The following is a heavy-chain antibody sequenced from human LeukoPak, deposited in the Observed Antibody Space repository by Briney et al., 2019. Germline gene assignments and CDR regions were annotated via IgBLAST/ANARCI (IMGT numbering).Heavy chain of an antibody. CDR2: IKQDGSET. V-gene: IGHV3-7*01. J-gene: IGHJ3*02. D-gene: IGHD6-19*01. CDR1: GFTFSSYW. Sequence: GGSLRLSCAASGFTFSSYWMSWVRQAPGKGLEWVANIKQDGSETYYVDSVEGRFTASRDNAESSLYLQMTSLRVEDRAVYYFAKFTPRGSSDAFDIWGQGTMVTVSS. CDR3: AKFTPRGSSDAFDI.